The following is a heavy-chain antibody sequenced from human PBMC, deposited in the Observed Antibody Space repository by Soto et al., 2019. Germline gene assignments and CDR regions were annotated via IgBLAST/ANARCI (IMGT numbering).Heavy chain of an antibody. V-gene: IGHV5-51*01. CDR2: IYPGDSDT. D-gene: IGHD3-3*01. J-gene: IGHJ6*02. CDR3: ARLFPYYTHYNGMNV. CDR1: GYTFTNYW. Sequence: GESLKISCEGSGYTFTNYWIAWVRLMPGKALEWMGIIYPGDSDTTYSTSFEGQVTTSADKSISTTYLQWSRLKASDTAIYYCARLFPYYTHYNGMNVWAQGTTVTVS.